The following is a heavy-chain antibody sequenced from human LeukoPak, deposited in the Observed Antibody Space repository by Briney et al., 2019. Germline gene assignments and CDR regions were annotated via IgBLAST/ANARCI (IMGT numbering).Heavy chain of an antibody. D-gene: IGHD3-3*01. CDR1: GGSFSGYY. J-gene: IGHJ3*02. V-gene: IGHV4-34*01. Sequence: SETLSLTCAVYGGSFSGYYWSWIRQPPGKGLEWIGEINHSGSTNYNPSLKSRVTISVDTSQNQFSLKLSSVTAADTAVYYCAGFYYDFWSGPGDAFDIWGQGTMVTVSS. CDR3: AGFYYDFWSGPGDAFDI. CDR2: INHSGST.